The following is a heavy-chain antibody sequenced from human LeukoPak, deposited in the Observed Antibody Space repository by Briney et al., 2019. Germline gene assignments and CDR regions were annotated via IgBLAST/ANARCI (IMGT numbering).Heavy chain of an antibody. Sequence: SETLSLTCAVYGGSFSSYYWSWIRQPPGKGLEWIGEINHSGSTNYNPSLKSRVTISVDTSKNQFSLKLSSVTAADTAVYYCARYVTCSGTSCYKYYYYYMDVWGKGTTVTVSS. CDR1: GGSFSSYY. CDR3: ARYVTCSGTSCYKYYYYYMDV. CDR2: INHSGST. V-gene: IGHV4-34*01. J-gene: IGHJ6*03. D-gene: IGHD2-15*01.